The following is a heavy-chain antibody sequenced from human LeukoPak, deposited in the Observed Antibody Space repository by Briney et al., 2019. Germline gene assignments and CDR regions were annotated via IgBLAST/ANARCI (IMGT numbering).Heavy chain of an antibody. J-gene: IGHJ5*01. CDR2: ISGDGTYT. Sequence: PGGSLRLSCAASGFTSSRYALCWGREAPEKGLEWVSAISGDGTYTYYADSVKGRCTISRDKAKNTRSRQMDSRTAEGWAVCCCAKMGLGDYGGKSDSWGQGTLVTVSS. D-gene: IGHD4-23*01. CDR3: AKMGLGDYGGKSDS. V-gene: IGHV3-23*01. CDR1: GFTSSRYA.